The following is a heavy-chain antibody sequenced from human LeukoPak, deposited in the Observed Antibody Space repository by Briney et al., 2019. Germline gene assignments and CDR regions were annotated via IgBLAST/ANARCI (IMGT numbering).Heavy chain of an antibody. Sequence: ASVKVSCKASGYTFVNYYIHWVRQAPGQGLQWMGWINPKNGDTHYTQKFQDRVTMTSDTSISTLYMELSRLRSDDTAIYYCARRGSYFDSSGQGTLVTVSS. CDR1: GYTFVNYY. D-gene: IGHD3-10*01. CDR2: INPKNGDT. V-gene: IGHV1-2*02. J-gene: IGHJ4*02. CDR3: ARRGSYFDS.